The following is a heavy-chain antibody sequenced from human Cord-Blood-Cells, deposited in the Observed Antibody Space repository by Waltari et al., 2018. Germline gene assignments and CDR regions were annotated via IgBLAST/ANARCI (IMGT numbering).Heavy chain of an antibody. Sequence: QVQLQQWGAGLLKPSETLSLTCAVYGGSFSGYYWSWIRQPPGKGLEWIGEINHSGSTNYNPSLKSRVTISGDTSKNQFSLKLSSVTAADTAVYYCARGPPKGSLIFGVAWTWFDPWGQGTLVTVSS. V-gene: IGHV4-34*01. D-gene: IGHD3-3*01. CDR2: INHSGST. J-gene: IGHJ5*02. CDR1: GGSFSGYY. CDR3: ARGPPKGSLIFGVAWTWFDP.